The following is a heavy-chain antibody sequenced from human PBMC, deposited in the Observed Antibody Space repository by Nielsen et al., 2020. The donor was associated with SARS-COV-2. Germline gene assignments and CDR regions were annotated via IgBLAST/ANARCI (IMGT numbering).Heavy chain of an antibody. CDR1: GGSISSYY. CDR3: ARAQTSRITIFGVVGAFDI. CDR2: IYYSGST. V-gene: IGHV4-59*01. Sequence: SETLSLTCTVSGGSISSYYWSWIRQPPGKGLEWIGYIYYSGSTNYNPSLKSRVTISVDTSKNQFSLKLSSVTAADTAVYYCARAQTSRITIFGVVGAFDIWGQGTMVIVSS. J-gene: IGHJ3*02. D-gene: IGHD3-3*01.